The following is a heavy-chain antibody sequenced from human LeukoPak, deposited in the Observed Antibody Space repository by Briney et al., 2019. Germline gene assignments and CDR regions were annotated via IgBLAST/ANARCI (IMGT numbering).Heavy chain of an antibody. CDR2: IYKSGST. V-gene: IGHV4-59*08. CDR3: ARQSGNGYSGFDFQAFDI. Sequence: SETLSLTCTVSGGSISSYYWSWIRQPPGKGLEWIGYIYKSGSTNYNPSLKSRVTISVDTSKNQFSLQLSSVTAADTAVYYCARQSGNGYSGFDFQAFDIWGQGTMVTVSS. CDR1: GGSISSYY. D-gene: IGHD5-12*01. J-gene: IGHJ3*02.